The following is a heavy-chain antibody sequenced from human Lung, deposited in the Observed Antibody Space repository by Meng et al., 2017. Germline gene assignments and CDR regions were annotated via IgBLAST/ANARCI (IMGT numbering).Heavy chain of an antibody. CDR3: ARDGGNYDFDY. J-gene: IGHJ4*02. V-gene: IGHV1-2*06. CDR1: GYTFIDAY. D-gene: IGHD1-7*01. CDR2: IIPSSGDA. Sequence: QVQLVQFGAEVKEPGASVKLSCRASGYTFIDAYVHWVRQAPGQGLEWMGRIIPSSGDANSAQKFRGRVTLTWDTSISTAYMELSSLRSDDTAIYYCARDGGNYDFDYWGQGTLVTVSS.